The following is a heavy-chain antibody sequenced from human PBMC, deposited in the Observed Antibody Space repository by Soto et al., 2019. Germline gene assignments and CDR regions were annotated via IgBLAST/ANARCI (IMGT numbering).Heavy chain of an antibody. CDR3: RRIGKGAATRWFFDS. J-gene: IGHJ4*02. CDR2: IRSKPAGGTA. D-gene: IGHD1-26*01. Sequence: PGGSLRLSCTTSGYNFDDYALTWVRQAPGRGLEWVTFIRSKPAGGTAEYAASVKGRFTFSRDASRSIAYLQMNSLTTEDTGIYFCRRIGKGAATRWFFDSWGPGTQVTAPQ. V-gene: IGHV3-49*04. CDR1: GYNFDDYA.